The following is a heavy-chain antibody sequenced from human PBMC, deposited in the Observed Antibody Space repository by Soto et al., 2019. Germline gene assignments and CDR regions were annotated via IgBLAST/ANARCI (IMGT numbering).Heavy chain of an antibody. D-gene: IGHD2-2*01. V-gene: IGHV2-5*01. CDR3: AHPRGGYCSSTSCLDAFDI. CDR1: GFSLRNGGVG. J-gene: IGHJ3*02. CDR2: IYWNDDE. Sequence: QITLKESGPTLVKPTQPLTLTCTFSGFSLRNGGVGVGWIRQPPGKALEWLALIYWNDDERYSPSLQSRLTITKDTAKNQVVLTVTNMDPGDTATYYCAHPRGGYCSSTSCLDAFDIWGQGTMVTVSS.